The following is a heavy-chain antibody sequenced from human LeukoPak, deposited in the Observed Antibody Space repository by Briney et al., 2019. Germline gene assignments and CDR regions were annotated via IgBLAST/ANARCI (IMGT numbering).Heavy chain of an antibody. D-gene: IGHD1-26*01. Sequence: ASVKVSCKASGYTFTGYYMHWVRQAPGQGLEWMGWINPNSGGTNYAQKFQGRVTMTRDTSISTAYMELSRLRSDDTAVYYCARVVGATYDDAFDIWGQGTMVTVYS. CDR1: GYTFTGYY. CDR2: INPNSGGT. V-gene: IGHV1-2*02. J-gene: IGHJ3*02. CDR3: ARVVGATYDDAFDI.